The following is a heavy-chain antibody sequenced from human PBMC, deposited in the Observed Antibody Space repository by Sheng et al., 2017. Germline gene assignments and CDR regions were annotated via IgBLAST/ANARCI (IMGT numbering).Heavy chain of an antibody. CDR1: GFTFSSYA. CDR2: ISYDGSNK. D-gene: IGHD5-12*01. J-gene: IGHJ4*01. Sequence: QVQLVESGEAWSSLGGPLRLSCAASGFTFSSYAMHWVRQAPGKGLEWVAVISYDGSNKYYADSVKGRFTISRDNSKNTLYLQMNSLRAEDTAVYYCARGVGSGYDSDYYFDYWGQEPWSPSPQ. V-gene: IGHV3-30*01. CDR3: ARGVGSGYDSDYYFDY.